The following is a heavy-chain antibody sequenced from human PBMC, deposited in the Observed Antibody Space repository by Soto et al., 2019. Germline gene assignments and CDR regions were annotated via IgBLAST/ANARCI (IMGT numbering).Heavy chain of an antibody. CDR1: GFTFSDYW. CDR2: INPNGYST. Sequence: TGGSLRLSCVAAGFTFSDYWMLWARQAPGKGLVWVSRINPNGYSTAYADAMKGRFTISRDNARNTLYLQMNSLRAEDTAVYYCARVSRGATYWFDPWGQRTLVTVSS. CDR3: ARVSRGATYWFDP. V-gene: IGHV3-74*01. J-gene: IGHJ5*02. D-gene: IGHD1-26*01.